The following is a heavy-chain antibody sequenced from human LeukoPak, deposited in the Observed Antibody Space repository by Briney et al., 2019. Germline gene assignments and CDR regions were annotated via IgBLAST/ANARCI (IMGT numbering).Heavy chain of an antibody. V-gene: IGHV3-72*01. Sequence: GGSLRLSCAASGFTFSDHYMDWVRQAPGKGLEWVGCIRNKANSYTTEYAASVKGRFTISRDDSKNSLYLQMNSLKTEDTAVYYCASSGSSSGYYYGMGYWGQGTLVTVSS. D-gene: IGHD3-22*01. CDR1: GFTFSDHY. CDR3: ASSGSSSGYYYGMGY. CDR2: IRNKANSYTT. J-gene: IGHJ4*02.